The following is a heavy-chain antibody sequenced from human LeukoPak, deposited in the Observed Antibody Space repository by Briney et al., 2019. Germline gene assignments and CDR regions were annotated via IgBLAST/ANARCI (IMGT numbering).Heavy chain of an antibody. V-gene: IGHV3-23*01. Sequence: PGGSLRLSCAASGFTFSSYAMSWVRQAPGKGPEWVSAISGSGGSTYYADSVKGRFTISRDNSKNTLYLQMNSLRAEDTAVYYCAKAPNYYDSSGYGYWGQGTLVTVSS. CDR1: GFTFSSYA. CDR2: ISGSGGST. J-gene: IGHJ4*02. CDR3: AKAPNYYDSSGYGY. D-gene: IGHD3-22*01.